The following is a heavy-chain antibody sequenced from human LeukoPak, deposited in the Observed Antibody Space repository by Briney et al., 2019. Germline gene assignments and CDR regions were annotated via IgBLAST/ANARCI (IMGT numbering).Heavy chain of an antibody. D-gene: IGHD3-16*02. Sequence: GGSLRLSCAASGFTFSSYGMHWVRQAPGKGLEWVAFIRYDGSNKYYADSVKGRFTISRDNSKNTLYLQMNSLRAEDTAVYYCAKDSYYDYVWGSYRPPMGFDYWGQGTLVTVSS. CDR2: IRYDGSNK. V-gene: IGHV3-30*02. CDR3: AKDSYYDYVWGSYRPPMGFDY. CDR1: GFTFSSYG. J-gene: IGHJ4*02.